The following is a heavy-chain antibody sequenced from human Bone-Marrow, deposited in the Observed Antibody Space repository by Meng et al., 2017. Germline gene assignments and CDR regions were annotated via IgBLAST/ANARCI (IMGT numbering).Heavy chain of an antibody. CDR2: IKSKSDGGTI. CDR3: STGWDFDY. J-gene: IGHJ4*02. D-gene: IGHD1-26*01. V-gene: IGHV3-15*01. CDR1: GFTFSNAW. Sequence: EVQLVESGGGLVKPGGSLRLSCAGSGFTFSNAWMNWVRQAPGKGLEWVGRIKSKSDGGTIEYAAPVKGRIAISRDDSKNTVYLQVNTLNTEDTGVYYCSTGWDFDYWDQGTLVTVSS.